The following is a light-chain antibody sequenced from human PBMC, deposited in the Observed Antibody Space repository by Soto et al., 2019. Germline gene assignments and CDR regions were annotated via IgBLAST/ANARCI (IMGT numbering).Light chain of an antibody. Sequence: QSVLTQPPSVSGAPGQRVTISCTGSSSNIGAGYDVHWYQQLPGTAAKLLIYGNNNRPSGVPDRFSGSKSGTSASLAITGLQAEDEADYYCQSHDSSLSGYVFGTGTKLTVL. J-gene: IGLJ1*01. V-gene: IGLV1-40*01. CDR1: SSNIGAGYD. CDR3: QSHDSSLSGYV. CDR2: GNN.